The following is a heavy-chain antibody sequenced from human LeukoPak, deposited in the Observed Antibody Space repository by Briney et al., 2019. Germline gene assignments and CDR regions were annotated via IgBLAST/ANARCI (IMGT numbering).Heavy chain of an antibody. CDR1: GVSISSSNSY. D-gene: IGHD3-22*01. V-gene: IGHV4-39*01. CDR2: IYYSGNT. J-gene: IGHJ4*02. CDR3: ARDGHRDSSGYPTD. Sequence: SETLSLTCTVSGVSISSSNSYWGWIRQPPGKGLEWIGSIYYSGNTYYSASLKSQVSISIDTSKNQFSLRLTSVTAADTAVYYCARDGHRDSSGYPTDWGQGTLVTVSS.